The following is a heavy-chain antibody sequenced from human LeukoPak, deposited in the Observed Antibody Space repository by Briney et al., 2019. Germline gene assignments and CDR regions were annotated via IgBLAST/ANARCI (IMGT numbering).Heavy chain of an antibody. D-gene: IGHD3-10*01. CDR1: GFTFSTHW. J-gene: IGHJ4*02. V-gene: IGHV3-7*01. CDR2: IKQDGSEK. Sequence: HPGGSLRLSCAASGFTFSTHWMSWVRRAPGKGLEWVANIKQDGSEKYYVDSVKGRFTISRDNAKNSLYLQMNSLRAEDTAVYYCAREKNYYGSGSYFDYWGQGTLVTVSS. CDR3: AREKNYYGSGSYFDY.